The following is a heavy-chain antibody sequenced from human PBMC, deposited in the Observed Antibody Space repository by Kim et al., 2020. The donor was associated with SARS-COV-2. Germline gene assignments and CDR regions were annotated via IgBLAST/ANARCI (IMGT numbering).Heavy chain of an antibody. J-gene: IGHJ4*02. D-gene: IGHD6-13*01. CDR3: ARAASSKGYLFDY. V-gene: IGHV6-1*01. Sequence: YAVSVKSRITINPDTSKNQFSLQLNSVTPEDTAVYYCARAASSKGYLFDYWGQGTLVSVSS.